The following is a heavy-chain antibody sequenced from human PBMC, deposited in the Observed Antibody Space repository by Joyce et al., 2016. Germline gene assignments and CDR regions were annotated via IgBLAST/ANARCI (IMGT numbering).Heavy chain of an antibody. Sequence: QVQLVESGGGVVQPGWSLRVSCVASGFIFRDYAMHWVRQATGMGREWVAVAYHDGSTKYYADSVKGRFTISRDNSRNTVYLQMDSLRANDTAVYYCATFYDDDDYYHDYWGQGTLVTVSS. CDR3: ATFYDDDDYYHDY. V-gene: IGHV3-33*01. CDR1: GFIFRDYA. D-gene: IGHD3-10*01. CDR2: AYHDGSTK. J-gene: IGHJ4*02.